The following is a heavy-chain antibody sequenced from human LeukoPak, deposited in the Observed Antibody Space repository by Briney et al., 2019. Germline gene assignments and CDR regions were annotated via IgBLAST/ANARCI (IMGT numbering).Heavy chain of an antibody. CDR2: INTNTGNP. Sequence: ASVKVSCKASGYTFTTYPMNWVRQAPGQGLEWMGWINTNTGNPTYAQDFTGRFVFSLDTSVSTAYLQISSLKADDTAVYYCARDPYTSSSWYRGRANNRFDPWGQGTLVTVSS. CDR1: GYTFTTYP. CDR3: ARDPYTSSSWYRGRANNRFDP. D-gene: IGHD6-13*01. J-gene: IGHJ5*02. V-gene: IGHV7-4-1*02.